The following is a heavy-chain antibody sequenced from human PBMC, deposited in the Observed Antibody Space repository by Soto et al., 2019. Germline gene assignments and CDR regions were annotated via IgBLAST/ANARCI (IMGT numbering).Heavy chain of an antibody. Sequence: TSETLSLTCTVSEGSIRSTSYYWGWIRQPPGKGLEWIGSIYYSGSTYYNPSLKSRVTISVDTSKNQFSLKLSSVTAADTAVYYCARHPHGTYFWFDYWGQGTLVTVSS. CDR3: ARHPHGTYFWFDY. CDR2: IYYSGST. J-gene: IGHJ4*02. D-gene: IGHD1-26*01. CDR1: EGSIRSTSYY. V-gene: IGHV4-39*01.